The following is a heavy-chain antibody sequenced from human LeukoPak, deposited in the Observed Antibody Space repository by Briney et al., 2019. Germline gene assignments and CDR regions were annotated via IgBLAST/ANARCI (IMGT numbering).Heavy chain of an antibody. Sequence: GGSLRLSCAASGFSFSSYTMNWVRKAPGKGLEWVSIISSSSSYIYYADSVKGRFTISRDNAKNALYLQMNSLRVEDTAVYYCARDGRCGGDCYASWGQGTLVTVSS. V-gene: IGHV3-21*01. CDR1: GFSFSSYT. J-gene: IGHJ4*02. CDR3: ARDGRCGGDCYAS. D-gene: IGHD2-21*02. CDR2: ISSSSSYI.